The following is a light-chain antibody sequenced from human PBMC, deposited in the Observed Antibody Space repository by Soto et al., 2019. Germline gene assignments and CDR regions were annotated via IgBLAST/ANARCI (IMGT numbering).Light chain of an antibody. V-gene: IGKV1-27*01. CDR1: QGISNY. CDR2: AAS. Sequence: DIQMTQSPSSLSASVGDRVTITCRATQGISNYLAWYQQKPGKVPKLLIYAASTLQSGVPSRFSGSGSGTDFTLTISSLQPEYVATYYCQRYISAPFTFGPGTNVDIK. CDR3: QRYISAPFT. J-gene: IGKJ3*01.